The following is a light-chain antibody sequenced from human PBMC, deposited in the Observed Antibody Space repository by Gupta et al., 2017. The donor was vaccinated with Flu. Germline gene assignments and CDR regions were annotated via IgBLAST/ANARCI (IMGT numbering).Light chain of an antibody. V-gene: IGLV4-69*01. CDR1: SGHSSYA. CDR3: QTWGTGPVV. J-gene: IGLJ2*01. CDR2: LNSDGSH. Sequence: QLVLTQSPSASASLGASVKLTCTLTSGHSSYAIAWHQQQPEKGPRYLMKLNSDGSHSKGDGIPDRFSGSSSGAERDLTISSLQSEDEADYYCQTWGTGPVVFGGGTKLTVL.